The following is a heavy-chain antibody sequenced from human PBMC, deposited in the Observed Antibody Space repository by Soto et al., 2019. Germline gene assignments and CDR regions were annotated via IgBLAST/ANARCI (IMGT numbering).Heavy chain of an antibody. J-gene: IGHJ4*02. Sequence: QVQLVQSGAEVKKPGSSVKVSCKASGGTFSSYTISWVRQAPGQGLEWMGRIIPILGIPNYAQKFQGRLTITADKSTSTAYMELSSLRSEDTAVYYCARDPSADDVPAYWGQGTLVTVSS. CDR1: GGTFSSYT. V-gene: IGHV1-69*08. CDR2: IIPILGIP. CDR3: ARDPSADDVPAY. D-gene: IGHD5-12*01.